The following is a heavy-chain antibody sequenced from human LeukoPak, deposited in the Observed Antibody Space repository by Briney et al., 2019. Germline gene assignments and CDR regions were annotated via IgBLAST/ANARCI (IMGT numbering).Heavy chain of an antibody. CDR3: AKLRGSGSSYFYP. V-gene: IGHV3-23*01. CDR2: ISASGIGT. CDR1: GFTLSIYV. J-gene: IGHJ5*02. Sequence: PGGSLRLSCAASGFTLSIYVMSWVRQAPGKGLEWVSTISASGIGTYYADSVKGRFTVSRDNSKNTLYLQMNSLRAEDKAVYFCAKLRGSGSSYFYPWGQGTLVTGSS. D-gene: IGHD3-10*01.